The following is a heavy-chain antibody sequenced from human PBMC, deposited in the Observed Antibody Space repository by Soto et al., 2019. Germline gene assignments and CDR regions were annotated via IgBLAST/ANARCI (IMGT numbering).Heavy chain of an antibody. CDR2: IIPIFGTA. Sequence: ASVKVSCKASGGTFSSYAISWVRQAPGQGLEWMGGIIPIFGTANYAQKFQGRVTITADESTSTAYMELSSLRSEDTAVYYCARDYYGSGSPGTDAFDIWGQGTMVTVSS. CDR3: ARDYYGSGSPGTDAFDI. J-gene: IGHJ3*02. V-gene: IGHV1-69*13. D-gene: IGHD3-10*01. CDR1: GGTFSSYA.